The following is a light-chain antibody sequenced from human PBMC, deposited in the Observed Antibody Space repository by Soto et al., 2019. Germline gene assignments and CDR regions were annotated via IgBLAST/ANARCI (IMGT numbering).Light chain of an antibody. CDR2: AAS. V-gene: IGKV3D-15*01. CDR3: QQYNNWWT. Sequence: RVIPQCPDTVSVSLGESGTLSGRASETVRSNLAWYQQKPGQAPRLLIYAASTRATGIPARFIDNGSGTDFTPTISSLPSEDFAVYYCQQYNNWWTFGQGTKVDIK. CDR1: ETVRSN. J-gene: IGKJ1*01.